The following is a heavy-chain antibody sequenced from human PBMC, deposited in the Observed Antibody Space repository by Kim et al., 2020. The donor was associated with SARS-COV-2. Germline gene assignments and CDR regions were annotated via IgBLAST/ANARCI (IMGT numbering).Heavy chain of an antibody. CDR2: INHSGST. D-gene: IGHD2-2*01. CDR1: GGSFSGYY. CDR3: ARDYRRRSSNDVVTFYYYYYYGMDV. V-gene: IGHV4-34*01. Sequence: SETLSLTCAVYGGSFSGYYWSWIRQPPGKGLEWIGEINHSGSTNYNPSLKSRVTISVDTSKNQFSLKLSSVTAADTAVYYCARDYRRRSSNDVVTFYYYYYYGMDVWGQGTTVTVSS. J-gene: IGHJ6*02.